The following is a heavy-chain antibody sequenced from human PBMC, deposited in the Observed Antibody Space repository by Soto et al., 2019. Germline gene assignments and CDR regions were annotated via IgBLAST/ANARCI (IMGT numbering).Heavy chain of an antibody. CDR1: GYSFNVYY. D-gene: IGHD3-10*01. CDR3: ARGIGARESARYWYFDL. CDR2: INHSGNT. J-gene: IGHJ2*01. V-gene: IGHV4-34*01. Sequence: HVPLQQWGAGLWKPSETLSLTCAVYGYSFNVYYLTWIRQSPGKGLEWIGEINHSGNTNYNPSLKSRVTIAVDKPKDQFSLCVRSVTAAGTAVYYGARGIGARESARYWYFDLWGPGTLVTVSS.